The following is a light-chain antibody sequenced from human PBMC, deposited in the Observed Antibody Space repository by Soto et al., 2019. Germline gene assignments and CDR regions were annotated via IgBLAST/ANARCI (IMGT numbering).Light chain of an antibody. J-gene: IGKJ1*01. CDR1: QSVNNF. CDR3: QQYASTRWT. Sequence: EILLAQSPATLSLSPGERATLSCRASQSVNNFLAWYQQKPGQAPRLLIFDASYRASGIPGRFSGSGSGTDFTLTISRLQPEDFAVYYCQQYASTRWTFGQGTKVDIK. V-gene: IGKV3-11*01. CDR2: DAS.